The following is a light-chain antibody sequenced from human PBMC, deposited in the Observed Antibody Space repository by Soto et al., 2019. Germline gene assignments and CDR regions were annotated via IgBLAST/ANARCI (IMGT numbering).Light chain of an antibody. V-gene: IGKV1-17*03. CDR2: AAS. CDR1: QGVSNY. Sequence: DIPMTQSASVMSASLGDRVTITCRASQGVSNYVAWFQQKPGKVPKRLIFAASALQSGVPSRFSGSGYGTAFTLTISSLQPEDFATYVCLQSYSTPGTFGQGTKVDTK. J-gene: IGKJ1*01. CDR3: LQSYSTPGT.